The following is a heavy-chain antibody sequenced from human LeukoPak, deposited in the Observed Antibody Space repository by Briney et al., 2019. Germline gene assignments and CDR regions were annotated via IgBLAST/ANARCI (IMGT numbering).Heavy chain of an antibody. V-gene: IGHV3-23*01. CDR3: AKIADRYCSGGTCYFDN. CDR2: ISSSGGST. D-gene: IGHD2-15*01. CDR1: GFTFSTYG. J-gene: IGHJ4*02. Sequence: GGSLRLSCAASGFTFSTYGMSWVRQAPGQGLEWVSAISSSGGSTYYTDSVKGRFTISRDNSKNTLYLQMNSLRAEDTAVYYCAKIADRYCSGGTCYFDNWGQGTLVTVSS.